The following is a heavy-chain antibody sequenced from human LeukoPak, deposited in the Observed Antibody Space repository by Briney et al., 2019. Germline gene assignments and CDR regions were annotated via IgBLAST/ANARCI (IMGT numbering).Heavy chain of an antibody. Sequence: SETLSLTCTVSGGSISNYYWGWIRQPPGEALEWIGSIYHSGYTYYNPSLKSRVTISVDTSKSQFPLKLSSVTAADTAVYYCARSSMFRGVIVDYWGQGTLVTVSS. CDR3: ARSSMFRGVIVDY. J-gene: IGHJ4*02. V-gene: IGHV4-39*01. D-gene: IGHD3-10*01. CDR2: IYHSGYT. CDR1: GGSISNYY.